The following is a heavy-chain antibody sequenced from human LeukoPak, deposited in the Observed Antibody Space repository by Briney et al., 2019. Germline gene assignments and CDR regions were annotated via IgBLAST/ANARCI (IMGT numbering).Heavy chain of an antibody. CDR1: GFTFGDFD. J-gene: IGHJ6*03. V-gene: IGHV3-49*03. CDR2: MRSVNYGGAV. D-gene: IGHD4-17*01. CDR3: ARDQLGGDHQEYYYYYMDV. Sequence: SLSVSCTTSGFTFGDFDMSWFRQAPGKGLLWGGFMRSVNYGGAVEYADSVKGRLTISTDDSRRVVYLQMDGLRTEDTALYYCARDQLGGDHQEYYYYYMDVWGKGSTVTVSS.